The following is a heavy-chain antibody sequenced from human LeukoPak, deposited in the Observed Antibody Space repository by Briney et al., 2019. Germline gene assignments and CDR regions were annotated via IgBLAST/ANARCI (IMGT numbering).Heavy chain of an antibody. CDR3: AKGEVYGDYYFDY. V-gene: IGHV3-23*01. D-gene: IGHD4-17*01. CDR1: GFPFSTYA. Sequence: GGSLRLSCAASGFPFSTYAMSWVRQAPGKGLEWVSVISGSGGDTYYADSVKGRFTISGDNSKNTVYLQMNSLRAEDTALYYCAKGEVYGDYYFDYWGQGTLVTVSS. CDR2: ISGSGGDT. J-gene: IGHJ4*02.